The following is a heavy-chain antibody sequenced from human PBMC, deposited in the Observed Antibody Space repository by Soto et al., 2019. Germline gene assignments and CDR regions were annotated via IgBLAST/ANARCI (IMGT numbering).Heavy chain of an antibody. D-gene: IGHD3-22*01. Sequence: ETLSLTCTVSGGSISSYYWSWIRQPPGKGLEWIGYIYYSGSTNYNPSLKSRVTISVDTSKNQFSLKLSSVTAADTAVYYCARGWDYYDSSGYPFDPWGQGTLVTVSS. V-gene: IGHV4-59*01. J-gene: IGHJ5*02. CDR1: GGSISSYY. CDR3: ARGWDYYDSSGYPFDP. CDR2: IYYSGST.